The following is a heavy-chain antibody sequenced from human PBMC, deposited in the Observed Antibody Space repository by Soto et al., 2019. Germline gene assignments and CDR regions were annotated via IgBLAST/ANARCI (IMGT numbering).Heavy chain of an antibody. V-gene: IGHV1-2*02. J-gene: IGHJ5*02. CDR3: ARDQVRYSGYVGGWFDP. D-gene: IGHD5-12*01. Sequence: XSVKVSCTASGYTFTGYYIHWVRQAPGQGLEWMGWINPNSGGTNYAQKFQGRVTMTRDTSISTAYMELSRLRSDDTAVYYCARDQVRYSGYVGGWFDPWGQGTLVTVSS. CDR2: INPNSGGT. CDR1: GYTFTGYY.